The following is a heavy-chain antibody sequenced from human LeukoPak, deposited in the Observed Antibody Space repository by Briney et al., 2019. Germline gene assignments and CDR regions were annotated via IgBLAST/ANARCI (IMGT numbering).Heavy chain of an antibody. V-gene: IGHV3-66*01. Sequence: GGSLRLSGADSGFTVSRNYMRWVRQAPGKGLEWVSVIYSGGSTHYADSVKGRFTISRDNSKNTLYLQMNSLRAEDTAVYYCGPDIAAASRGVYYWGEGTLVTVSS. J-gene: IGHJ4*02. CDR3: GPDIAAASRGVYY. CDR1: GFTVSRNY. D-gene: IGHD6-13*01. CDR2: IYSGGST.